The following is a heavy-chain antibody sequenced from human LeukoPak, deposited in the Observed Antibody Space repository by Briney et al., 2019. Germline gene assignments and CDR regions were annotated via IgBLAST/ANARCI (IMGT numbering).Heavy chain of an antibody. V-gene: IGHV3-11*06. J-gene: IGHJ4*02. D-gene: IGHD2-2*01. CDR3: ARASRIVVVPAALVESDY. CDR1: GFTFSDYY. CDR2: ISSSSSYI. Sequence: GGSLRLSCAASGFTFSDYYMSWIRQAPGKGLEWVSYISSSSSYIYYADSVKDRFTISRDNAKNSLYLQMNSLRAEDTAVYYCARASRIVVVPAALVESDYWGQGTLVTVSS.